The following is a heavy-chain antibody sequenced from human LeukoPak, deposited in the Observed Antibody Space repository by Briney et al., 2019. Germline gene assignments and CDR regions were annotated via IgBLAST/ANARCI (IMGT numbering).Heavy chain of an antibody. Sequence: GGSLRLSCAASGFTFSSYSMNWVRQAPGKGLEWVSYISSSSSTIYYADSVKGRFTISRDNAKNSLYLQMNSLRAEDTAVYYCARDPYSSGWYKDAFDIWGQGTRVTVSS. D-gene: IGHD6-19*01. CDR2: ISSSSSTI. J-gene: IGHJ3*02. V-gene: IGHV3-48*01. CDR3: ARDPYSSGWYKDAFDI. CDR1: GFTFSSYS.